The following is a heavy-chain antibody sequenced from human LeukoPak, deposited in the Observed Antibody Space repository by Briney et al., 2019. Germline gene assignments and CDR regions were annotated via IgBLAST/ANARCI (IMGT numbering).Heavy chain of an antibody. D-gene: IGHD5-24*01. J-gene: IGHJ4*02. CDR1: GFTFSSYW. Sequence: GGSLRLSCAASGFTFSSYWMSWVRQAPGKGLEWVANIKQDGSEKYYVDSVKGRFTISRDNAKNSLYLQMNSLRAEDTAVYYCARVSRDGYKKGYFDYWGQGTLVTVSS. CDR2: IKQDGSEK. CDR3: ARVSRDGYKKGYFDY. V-gene: IGHV3-7*01.